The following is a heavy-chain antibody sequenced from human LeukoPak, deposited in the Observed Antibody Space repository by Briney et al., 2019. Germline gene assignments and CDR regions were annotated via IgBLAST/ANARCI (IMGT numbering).Heavy chain of an antibody. Sequence: PGGSLRLSCAASGFTFSDYYMSWIRQAPGKGLEWVGFIRSKAYGWTTEYAASVKDRFTISRDDSKSIAYLQMNSLKTEDTAVYYCTRFSTRQPYSSGWGVLGYWGQGTLVTVSS. J-gene: IGHJ4*02. CDR1: GFTFSDYY. D-gene: IGHD6-19*01. CDR3: TRFSTRQPYSSGWGVLGY. CDR2: IRSKAYGWTT. V-gene: IGHV3-49*03.